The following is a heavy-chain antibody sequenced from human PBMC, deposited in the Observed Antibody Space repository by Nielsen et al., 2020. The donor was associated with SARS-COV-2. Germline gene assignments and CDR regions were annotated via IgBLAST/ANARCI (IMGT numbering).Heavy chain of an antibody. CDR3: ATAIAAAGTDRHWFDP. V-gene: IGHV3-9*01. Sequence: SLKISCAASGFTFDDYAMHWVRQAPGKGLEWVSGISWNSGSIGYADSVKGRFTISRDNAKNSLCLQMNSLRAEDTALYYCATAIAAAGTDRHWFDPWGQGTLVTVSS. J-gene: IGHJ5*02. D-gene: IGHD6-13*01. CDR1: GFTFDDYA. CDR2: ISWNSGSI.